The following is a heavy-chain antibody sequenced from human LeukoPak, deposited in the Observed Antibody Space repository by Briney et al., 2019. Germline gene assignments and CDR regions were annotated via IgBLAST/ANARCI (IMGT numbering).Heavy chain of an antibody. Sequence: GGSLRLSCAASGFTFSSYAMSWVRQAPGGGLEWVACIGGSGDTTYHADSVKGRFTISRDNSENRLSLQMGSLRAEDTAVYFCAKDTTAWWYHRAYMDVWGKGTTVTVSS. J-gene: IGHJ6*03. V-gene: IGHV3-23*01. CDR1: GFTFSSYA. CDR2: IGGSGDTT. CDR3: AKDTTAWWYHRAYMDV. D-gene: IGHD2-15*01.